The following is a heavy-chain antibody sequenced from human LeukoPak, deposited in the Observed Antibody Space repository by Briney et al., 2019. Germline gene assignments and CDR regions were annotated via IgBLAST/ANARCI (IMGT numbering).Heavy chain of an antibody. J-gene: IGHJ4*02. CDR2: INPNSGGT. V-gene: IGHV1-2*02. D-gene: IGHD3-22*01. Sequence: ASVKVSCKASGYTFTGYYIHWVRQAPGQGLEWMGWINPNSGGTNYAQKFQGRVTMTRDTSISTAYMELSRLRSDDTAVYYCARDQARTYYYDSSGYLDYWGQGTLVTVSS. CDR3: ARDQARTYYYDSSGYLDY. CDR1: GYTFTGYY.